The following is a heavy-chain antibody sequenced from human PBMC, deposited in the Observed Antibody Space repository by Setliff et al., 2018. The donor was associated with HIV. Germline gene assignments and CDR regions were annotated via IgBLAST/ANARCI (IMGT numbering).Heavy chain of an antibody. CDR2: FDPEDGET. D-gene: IGHD1-26*01. V-gene: IGHV1-24*01. CDR3: VTAKDSHYYPPGH. Sequence: ASVKVSCKASGGTFGSYSISWVRQAPGKGLEWMGYFDPEDGETVHAQKLQGRVTMTEDTSTDTAYMELSGLRSEDTAVYYCVTAKDSHYYPPGHWGQGTLVTVSS. CDR1: GGTFGSYS. J-gene: IGHJ4*02.